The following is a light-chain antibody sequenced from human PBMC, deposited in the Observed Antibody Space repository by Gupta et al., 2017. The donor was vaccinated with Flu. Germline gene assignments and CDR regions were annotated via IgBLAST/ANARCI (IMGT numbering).Light chain of an antibody. CDR2: GAS. CDR3: QQDGNSSLYI. J-gene: IGKJ2*01. CDR1: QNMNNNY. Sequence: IVLTQSPGTLSLSAGERATLSCRARQNMNNNYLAWYQQKPGQAPRLLIYGASSRYTGIQDRFSGSGFGKEVTLTNSRGVQEDFAGYYSQQDGNSSLYIFGQGTKLEIK. V-gene: IGKV3-20*01.